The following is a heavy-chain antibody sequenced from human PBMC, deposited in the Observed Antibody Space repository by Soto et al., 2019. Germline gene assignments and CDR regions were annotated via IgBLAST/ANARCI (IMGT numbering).Heavy chain of an antibody. CDR1: GGSFSGYC. J-gene: IGHJ4*02. CDR3: ASAGGVTVTPPFDY. Sequence: SETLSLTCAVYGGSFSGYCWSWIRQPPGKGLEWIGEINHSGSTKYNPSLKIRVTISVDTHKNQFSLKLSSGTAADTAVYYCASAGGVTVTPPFDYWGQGTLVTVSS. CDR2: INHSGST. D-gene: IGHD4-4*01. V-gene: IGHV4-34*01.